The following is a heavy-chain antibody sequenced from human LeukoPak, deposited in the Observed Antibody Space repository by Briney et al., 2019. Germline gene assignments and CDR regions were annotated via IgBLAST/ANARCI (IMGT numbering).Heavy chain of an antibody. CDR1: GGSFSGYY. D-gene: IGHD2-21*01. Sequence: KPSETLSLTCAVYGGSFSGYYWSWIRQPPGKGLEWIGEINHSGSTNYNPSLKSRVTISVDTSKNQFSLKLSSVTAADTAVYYCARGGSLRYYYYYGMDVWGQGTTVTVSS. CDR2: INHSGST. J-gene: IGHJ6*02. V-gene: IGHV4-34*01. CDR3: ARGGSLRYYYYYGMDV.